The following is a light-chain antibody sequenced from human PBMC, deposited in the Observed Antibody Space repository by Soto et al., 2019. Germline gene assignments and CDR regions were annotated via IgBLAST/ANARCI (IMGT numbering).Light chain of an antibody. V-gene: IGLV3-1*01. Sequence: SYELTQPPSVSVSPGQTASITCSGDQLGDKYASWYQQKPGQSPVLVIYQDIRRPSGIPERFSGSSSGNTATLTISGTQAMDEADYYCQAWDINTMVFGGGTKLTVL. CDR3: QAWDINTMV. J-gene: IGLJ2*01. CDR1: QLGDKY. CDR2: QDI.